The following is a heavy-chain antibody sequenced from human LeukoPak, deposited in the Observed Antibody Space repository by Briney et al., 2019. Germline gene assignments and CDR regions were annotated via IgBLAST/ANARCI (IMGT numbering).Heavy chain of an antibody. CDR2: INPNSGGT. Sequence: ASVKVSCKDSGYTFTGYYMHWVRQAPGQGLEWMGRINPNSGGTNYAQKFQGRVTMTRDTSISTAYMELSRLRSDDTAVYYCARGYDFWSGYLDYWGQGTLVTVSS. D-gene: IGHD3-3*01. J-gene: IGHJ4*02. CDR1: GYTFTGYY. CDR3: ARGYDFWSGYLDY. V-gene: IGHV1-2*06.